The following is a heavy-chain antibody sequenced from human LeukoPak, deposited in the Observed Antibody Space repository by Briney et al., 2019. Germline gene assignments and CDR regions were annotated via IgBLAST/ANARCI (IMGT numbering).Heavy chain of an antibody. CDR3: ARDLIEAYGGNSDFDY. V-gene: IGHV1-18*01. D-gene: IGHD4-23*01. Sequence: ASVKLSCSAAGYTFTSFGISWGRQAPGQGLGWVCWISAYSGNKNYAQKLQGRGTMTTYTSTSTTYMELRSLRSDDTATYYCARDLIEAYGGNSDFDYWGQGTLVTVSS. J-gene: IGHJ4*02. CDR2: ISAYSGNK. CDR1: GYTFTSFG.